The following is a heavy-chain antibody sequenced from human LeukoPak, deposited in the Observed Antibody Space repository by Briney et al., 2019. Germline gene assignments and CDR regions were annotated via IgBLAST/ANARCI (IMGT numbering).Heavy chain of an antibody. CDR3: ARDADNWNDGRDRTDTSFDP. V-gene: IGHV1-69*04. CDR1: GGTFSSYA. D-gene: IGHD1-20*01. Sequence: GSSVKVSCKASGGTFSSYAISWVRQAPGQGLEWMGRIIPIFGIANYAQKFQGRVTITADKSTSTAYMELSSLRSEDTAVYYCARDADNWNDGRDRTDTSFDPWGQGTLVTVSS. CDR2: IIPIFGIA. J-gene: IGHJ5*02.